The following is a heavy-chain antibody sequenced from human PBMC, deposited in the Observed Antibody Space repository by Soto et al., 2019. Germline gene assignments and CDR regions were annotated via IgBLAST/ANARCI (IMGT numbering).Heavy chain of an antibody. V-gene: IGHV3-21*01. Sequence: GGSLRLSCAASGFTFSSYSMNWVCQAPGKGLEWVSSISSSSSYIYYADSVKGRFTISRDNAKNSLYLQMNSLRAEDTAVYYCARPGYSSSWYEVGYFMDVWGKGTTVTGSS. J-gene: IGHJ6*03. CDR1: GFTFSSYS. CDR3: ARPGYSSSWYEVGYFMDV. CDR2: ISSSSSYI. D-gene: IGHD6-13*01.